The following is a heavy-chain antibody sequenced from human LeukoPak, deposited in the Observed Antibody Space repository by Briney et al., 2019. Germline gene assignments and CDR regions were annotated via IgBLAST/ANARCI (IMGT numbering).Heavy chain of an antibody. CDR3: ARTSHYVDIAATIPYGIYYFDY. CDR2: INPSGGGT. CDR1: GYTFITYY. Sequence: GSVKVSCKASGYTFITYYIYWVRQAPGQGLECVGIINPSGGGTNYAQKFQGRVTVTTDTSTSTAYMELRSLRSDDTAVYYCARTSHYVDIAATIPYGIYYFDYWGQGTLVTVSS. J-gene: IGHJ4*02. V-gene: IGHV1-46*01. D-gene: IGHD5-12*01.